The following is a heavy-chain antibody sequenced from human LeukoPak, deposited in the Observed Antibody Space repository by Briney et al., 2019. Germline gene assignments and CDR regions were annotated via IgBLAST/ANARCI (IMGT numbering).Heavy chain of an antibody. CDR2: IRGDGINT. CDR1: GFTFSSYW. J-gene: IGHJ4*02. CDR3: ARDLPDY. Sequence: PGVALRLSCAASGFTFSSYWMHWVRQAPGTGLVWVSGIRGDGINTSYADSAKGRFTISRDNAKNTVYLQMNSLRAEDTAVYYCARDLPDYWGQGTLVTVS. V-gene: IGHV3-74*01.